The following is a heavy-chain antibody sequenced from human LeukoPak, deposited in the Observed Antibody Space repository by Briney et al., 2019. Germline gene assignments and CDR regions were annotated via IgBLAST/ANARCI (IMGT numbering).Heavy chain of an antibody. J-gene: IGHJ6*03. Sequence: GASVKVSCKASGYTFTSYYMHWVRQAPGQGLEWMGIINPSGGSTSYAQTFQGRVTITRNISTHTVYMELSSLRSEDTAVYYCARGLSCGSTTCYGGVMPVAVNYFYYYMDVWGKGTTVTVSS. CDR1: GYTFTSYY. CDR3: ARGLSCGSTTCYGGVMPVAVNYFYYYMDV. V-gene: IGHV1-46*01. CDR2: INPSGGST. D-gene: IGHD2-2*01.